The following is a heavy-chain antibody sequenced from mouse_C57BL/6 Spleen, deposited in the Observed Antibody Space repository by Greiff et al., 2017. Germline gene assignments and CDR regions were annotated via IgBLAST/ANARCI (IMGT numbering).Heavy chain of an antibody. Sequence: VQLQQSGAELVKPGASVKISCKASGYAFSSYWMNWVKQRPGKGLEWIGQIYPGDGDTNSNGKFKGKATLTADKSSSTAYMQLSSLTSEDSAVYFCARERDYDGYLYYAMDYWGQGTSVTVSS. J-gene: IGHJ4*01. CDR1: GYAFSSYW. CDR3: ARERDYDGYLYYAMDY. V-gene: IGHV1-80*01. D-gene: IGHD2-3*01. CDR2: IYPGDGDT.